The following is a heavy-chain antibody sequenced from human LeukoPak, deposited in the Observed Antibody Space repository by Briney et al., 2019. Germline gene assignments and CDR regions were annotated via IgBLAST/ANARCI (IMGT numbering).Heavy chain of an antibody. Sequence: GGSLRLSCAAAGFTFSSYEMNWVRQAPGGGLEWVSYISSSGSTIYYADSVKGRFTISRDNAKNSLYLQMNSLRAEHTAVYYCAPLEQLVVDYWGQGTLVTVSS. D-gene: IGHD6-6*01. J-gene: IGHJ4*02. CDR2: ISSSGSTI. V-gene: IGHV3-48*03. CDR1: GFTFSSYE. CDR3: APLEQLVVDY.